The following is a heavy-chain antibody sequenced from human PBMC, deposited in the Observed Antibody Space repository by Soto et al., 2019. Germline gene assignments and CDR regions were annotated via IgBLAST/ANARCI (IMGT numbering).Heavy chain of an antibody. CDR2: IWYDGSNK. CDR3: ARQELTSYGVNWFGP. V-gene: IGHV3-33*01. D-gene: IGHD4-17*01. Sequence: PGGSLRLSCAASGFTFSSYGMHWVRQAPGKGLEWVAVIWYDGSNKYYADSVKGRFTISRDNSKNTLYLQMNSLRAEDTAVYYCARQELTSYGVNWFGPWGQGTLVTVSS. CDR1: GFTFSSYG. J-gene: IGHJ5*02.